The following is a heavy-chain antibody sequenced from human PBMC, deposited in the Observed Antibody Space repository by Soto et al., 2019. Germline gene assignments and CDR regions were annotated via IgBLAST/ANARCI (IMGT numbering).Heavy chain of an antibody. CDR3: ARAVWVVVVAAIGWFDP. D-gene: IGHD2-15*01. CDR1: GGSFSGYY. V-gene: IGHV4-34*01. Sequence: QVQLQQWGAGLLKPSETLSLTCAVYGGSFSGYYWSWIRQPPGKGLEWIGEINHSGSTNYNPSLKSRDTIAVDTSKNQFSLKLSSVTAADTAVYYCARAVWVVVVAAIGWFDPWGQGTLVTVSS. J-gene: IGHJ5*02. CDR2: INHSGST.